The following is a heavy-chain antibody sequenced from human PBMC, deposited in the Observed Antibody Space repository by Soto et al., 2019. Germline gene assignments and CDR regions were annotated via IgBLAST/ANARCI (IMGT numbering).Heavy chain of an antibody. V-gene: IGHV3-23*01. J-gene: IGHJ4*02. D-gene: IGHD3-16*02. CDR1: GFTFSSYA. Sequence: GGSLRLSCAASGFTFSSYAMSWVRQAPGKGLEWVSAISGSGGSTYYADSVKGRFTISRDHSKNTMDLQMNSVRDEDTAGNYCAKAPEFGGVIVEVPFDYWGQGTLVTVSS. CDR3: AKAPEFGGVIVEVPFDY. CDR2: ISGSGGST.